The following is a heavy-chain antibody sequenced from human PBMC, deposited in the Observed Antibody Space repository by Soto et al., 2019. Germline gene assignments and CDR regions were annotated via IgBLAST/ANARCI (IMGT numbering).Heavy chain of an antibody. CDR2: IVPFVGIT. Sequence: QVQLVQSGAEVKKPGSSVKVSCKASGGSFSNYALNWVRQAPGQGLEWMGRIVPFVGITKYAQKFQGRVTITADNSTSTAYMELSSRSSEDTAVYYCAREMGATNDYWGQGTLVTVSS. CDR3: AREMGATNDY. J-gene: IGHJ4*02. V-gene: IGHV1-69*04. D-gene: IGHD1-26*01. CDR1: GGSFSNYA.